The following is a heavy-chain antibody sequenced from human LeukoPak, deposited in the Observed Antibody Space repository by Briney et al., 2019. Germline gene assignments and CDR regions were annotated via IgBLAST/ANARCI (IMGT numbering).Heavy chain of an antibody. V-gene: IGHV3-30*12. CDR1: GLSFSSYG. CDR2: IQYDGSNK. D-gene: IGHD6-19*01. CDR3: ARGKDSSGWYVAFDI. J-gene: IGHJ3*02. Sequence: GGSLRLSCAASGLSFSSYGMHWVRQAPGKGLEWVAFIQYDGSNKFYADSVKGRFTISRDNAKNSLYLQMNSLRAEDTALYYCARGKDSSGWYVAFDIWGQGTMVTVSS.